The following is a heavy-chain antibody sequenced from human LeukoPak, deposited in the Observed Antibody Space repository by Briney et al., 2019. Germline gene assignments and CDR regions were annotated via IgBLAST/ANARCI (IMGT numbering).Heavy chain of an antibody. J-gene: IGHJ3*02. CDR3: AKDLVYDSSGYYTPGAFDI. D-gene: IGHD3-22*01. CDR1: GFTFSSYA. CDR2: ISGSGGST. Sequence: GGSLRLSCAASGFTFSSYAMSWVRQAPGKWLEWVSAISGSGGSTYYADSVKGRFTISRDNSKNTLYLQMNSLRAEDTAVYYCAKDLVYDSSGYYTPGAFDIWGQGTMVTVSS. V-gene: IGHV3-23*01.